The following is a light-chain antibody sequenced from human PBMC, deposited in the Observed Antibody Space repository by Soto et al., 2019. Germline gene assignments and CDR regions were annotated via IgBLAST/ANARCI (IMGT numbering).Light chain of an antibody. Sequence: QSALTQPAPVSGSPGQSITISCTGSSDDVGSFNYVSWYQQHLGKAPKLIIYEVSQRPSGVPDRFSGSKSGNTASLTVSGLQTEDEADYYCSAYAGSNNFVFGSGTKLTVL. CDR3: SAYAGSNNFV. J-gene: IGLJ1*01. V-gene: IGLV2-8*01. CDR2: EVS. CDR1: SDDVGSFNY.